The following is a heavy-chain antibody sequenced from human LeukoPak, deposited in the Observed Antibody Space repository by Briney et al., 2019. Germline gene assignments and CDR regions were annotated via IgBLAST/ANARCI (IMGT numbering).Heavy chain of an antibody. D-gene: IGHD2-8*01. Sequence: GGSLRLSCAASGFTVSSNYMSWVRQAPGKGLEWVSVIYSGGSTYYADSVKGRFTISRDNAKNSLYLQMNSLRAEDTAVYYCARGVYNAFDIWGQGTMVTVSS. CDR2: IYSGGST. V-gene: IGHV3-66*01. J-gene: IGHJ3*02. CDR1: GFTVSSNY. CDR3: ARGVYNAFDI.